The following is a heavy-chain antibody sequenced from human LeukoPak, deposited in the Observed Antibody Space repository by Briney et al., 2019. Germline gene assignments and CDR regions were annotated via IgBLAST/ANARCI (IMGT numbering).Heavy chain of an antibody. CDR3: ARETPRWIAVAGRPERLDYYYYYYMDV. D-gene: IGHD6-19*01. Sequence: GASVKVSCKASGGTFSSYAISWVRQAPGQGLEWMGWISAYNGNTNYAQKLQGRVTMTTDTSTSTAYMELRSLRSDDTAVYYCARETPRWIAVAGRPERLDYYYYYYMDVWGKGTTVTVSS. J-gene: IGHJ6*03. V-gene: IGHV1-18*01. CDR2: ISAYNGNT. CDR1: GGTFSSYA.